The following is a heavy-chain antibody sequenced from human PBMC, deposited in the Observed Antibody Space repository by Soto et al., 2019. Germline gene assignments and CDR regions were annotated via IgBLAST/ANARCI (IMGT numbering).Heavy chain of an antibody. CDR2: IRGIDGNT. Sequence: EVPLLESGGALLQLGGSLGLSCDSSGLTFGNDAMGWVCNFPGKGLEWVPGIRGIDGNTYYADPVKGRFAISRDDSKNTLFLQMNSLTVEDTAIYYCTRDLGWLAASWGQGTLVTVSS. J-gene: IGHJ5*02. V-gene: IGHV3-23*01. CDR1: GLTFGNDA. D-gene: IGHD6-19*01. CDR3: TRDLGWLAAS.